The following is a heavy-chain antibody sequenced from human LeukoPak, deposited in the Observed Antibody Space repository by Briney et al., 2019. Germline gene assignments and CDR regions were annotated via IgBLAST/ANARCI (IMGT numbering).Heavy chain of an antibody. J-gene: IGHJ4*02. CDR1: GFTFSNAW. D-gene: IGHD6-19*01. CDR3: ARDGHSSGGY. Sequence: GGSLRLSCAASGFTFSNAWMNWVRQAPGKGLEWVSSISSSSSYIYYADSVKGRFTISRDNAKNSLYLQMNSLRAEDTAVYYCARDGHSSGGYWGQGTLVTVSS. V-gene: IGHV3-21*01. CDR2: ISSSSSYI.